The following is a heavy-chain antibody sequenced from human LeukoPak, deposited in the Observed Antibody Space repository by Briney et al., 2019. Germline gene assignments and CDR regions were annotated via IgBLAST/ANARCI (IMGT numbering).Heavy chain of an antibody. CDR1: GWTHSNYW. D-gene: IGHD5-12*01. CDR3: AIDLVVATGPDY. CDR2: INNDGSTK. Sequence: GWSLRLSFASSGWTHSNYWMHGVRQAPGKGLVWVSRINNDGSTKNYASSVKGRFTISRDNAKNTLYLQMNSLRAEDTAVYYCAIDLVVATGPDYWGQGTLVTVSS. J-gene: IGHJ4*02. V-gene: IGHV3-74*01.